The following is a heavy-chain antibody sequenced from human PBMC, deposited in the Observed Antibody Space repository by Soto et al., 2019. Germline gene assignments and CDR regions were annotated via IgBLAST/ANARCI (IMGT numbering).Heavy chain of an antibody. Sequence: EVQLVESGGGLVQPGGSLRLSCVASGFTFSSDWMHWVRQAPGKGLVWVSRINSDGSSRSSGDSVKGRFTISRDNAKNTLYLHMNSLIGEDTAVYYCARGVAGAGGSYGMDVWGKGTTVTVSS. D-gene: IGHD6-13*01. J-gene: IGHJ6*04. V-gene: IGHV3-74*01. CDR3: ARGVAGAGGSYGMDV. CDR2: INSDGSSR. CDR1: GFTFSSDW.